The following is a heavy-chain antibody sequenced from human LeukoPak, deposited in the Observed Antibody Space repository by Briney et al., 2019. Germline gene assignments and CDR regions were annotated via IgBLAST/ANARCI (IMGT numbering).Heavy chain of an antibody. D-gene: IGHD2-15*01. J-gene: IGHJ5*02. V-gene: IGHV1-46*01. CDR1: GYTFTSYY. CDR2: INPSGGST. CDR3: ARDPGDCSGGSCQAWFDP. Sequence: ASVAVSCTASGYTFTSYYMHWVRQAPGQGLEWMGIINPSGGSTSYAQKFQGRVTMTRDTSTSTVYMELSSLRSEDTAVYYCARDPGDCSGGSCQAWFDPWGQGTLVTVSS.